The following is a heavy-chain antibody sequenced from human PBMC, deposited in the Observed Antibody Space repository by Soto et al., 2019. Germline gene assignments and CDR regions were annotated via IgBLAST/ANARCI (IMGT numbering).Heavy chain of an antibody. D-gene: IGHD4-17*01. CDR2: IYYSGSP. Sequence: QVQLQESGPGLVKPSQTLSLTCTVSGGSISSGGYYWSWIRQHPGKGLEWIGYIYYSGSPYYNPSLKSRVTISVDTSKNQFSLKLSSVTAADTGVYYCARDAGTTVVTSSVDFDIWGQGTMVTVSS. CDR1: GGSISSGGYY. CDR3: ARDAGTTVVTSSVDFDI. J-gene: IGHJ3*02. V-gene: IGHV4-31*03.